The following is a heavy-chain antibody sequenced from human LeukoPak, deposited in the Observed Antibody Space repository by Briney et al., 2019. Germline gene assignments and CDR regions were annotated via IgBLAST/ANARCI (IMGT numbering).Heavy chain of an antibody. V-gene: IGHV3-53*01. Sequence: GGSLRLSCTVSGFTVSSNSMSWVRQAPGKGLEWVSFIYSDNTHYSDSVKGRFTLSRDNSKNTLYLQMNSLRAEDTAVYYCARGIYDYDRSGWGAFDIWGQGTMITVSS. D-gene: IGHD3-22*01. J-gene: IGHJ3*02. CDR3: ARGIYDYDRSGWGAFDI. CDR1: GFTVSSNS. CDR2: IYSDNT.